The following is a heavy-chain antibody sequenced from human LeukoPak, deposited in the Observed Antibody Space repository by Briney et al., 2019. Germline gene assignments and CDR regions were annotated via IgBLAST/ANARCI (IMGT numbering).Heavy chain of an antibody. CDR3: AREQGGGLSGSLGGLFASYHTYYYMDA. CDR2: INPNDGAT. CDR1: GYTFTMYY. Sequence: ASVKVSCKASGYTFTMYYIHWVRQAPGQGLEWMGMINPNDGATTYTQRFQGRVTMTRDMSTTTVYMDLRSLRSEDTAVYFCAREQGGGLSGSLGGLFASYHTYYYMDAWGRGTTVTVSS. V-gene: IGHV1-46*01. J-gene: IGHJ6*03. D-gene: IGHD3-16*01.